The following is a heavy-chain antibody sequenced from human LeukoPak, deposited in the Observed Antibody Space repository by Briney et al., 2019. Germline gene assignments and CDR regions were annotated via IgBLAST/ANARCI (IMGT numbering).Heavy chain of an antibody. CDR2: TYYRSRWYN. Sequence: SQTLSLTCAISGDSVSSNSAAWNWIRQSPSRGLEWLGRTYYRSRWYNDYAVSVKSRITINPDTSKNQFSLQLNSVTPEDTAVCYCARAGGWGYSSSWYKFNPRGQGTLVTVSS. CDR3: ARAGGWGYSSSWYKFNP. CDR1: GDSVSSNSAA. J-gene: IGHJ5*02. V-gene: IGHV6-1*01. D-gene: IGHD6-13*01.